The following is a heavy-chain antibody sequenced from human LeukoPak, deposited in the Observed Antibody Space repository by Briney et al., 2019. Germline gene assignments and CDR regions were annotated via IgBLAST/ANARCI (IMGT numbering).Heavy chain of an antibody. CDR2: IKPDGSEK. CDR3: SRDMAYSTFDY. Sequence: GGSLRLSCAASGFTFSSYAMTWIRQAPGKGLEWVTTIKPDGSEKNYVDSVKGRFTISRDNYESSLYLQMDSLRVEDTAVYFCSRDMAYSTFDYWGHGALVTVSS. CDR1: GFTFSSYA. J-gene: IGHJ4*01. D-gene: IGHD6-13*01. V-gene: IGHV3-7*01.